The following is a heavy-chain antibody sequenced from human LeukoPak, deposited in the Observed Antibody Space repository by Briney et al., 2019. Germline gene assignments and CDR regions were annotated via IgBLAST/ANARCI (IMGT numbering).Heavy chain of an antibody. D-gene: IGHD1-26*01. CDR2: INPNSGGT. J-gene: IGHJ4*02. Sequence: GASVKVSCKASGYTFTSYAMHWVRQAPGQGLEWMGWINPNSGGTNYAQKFQGRVTMTRDTSISTAYMELSRLRSDDTAVYYCARDNDGSGSYYFDYWGQGTLVTVSS. CDR3: ARDNDGSGSYYFDY. CDR1: GYTFTSYA. V-gene: IGHV1-2*02.